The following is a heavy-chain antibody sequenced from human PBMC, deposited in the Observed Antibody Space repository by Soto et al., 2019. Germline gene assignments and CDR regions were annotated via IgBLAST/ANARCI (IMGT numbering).Heavy chain of an antibody. V-gene: IGHV4-39*01. Sequence: PSETLSLTCSVSGSSIITSYYWGWIRQSPGKGLEWIGSAYYSGSTYYNPSLKSRVTIFVDTSKSQFSLMLDSVTAADTAVYYCARHDWASFYGMDVWGQGTTVTVSS. CDR1: GSSIITSYY. J-gene: IGHJ6*02. CDR3: ARHDWASFYGMDV. CDR2: AYYSGST. D-gene: IGHD2-21*01.